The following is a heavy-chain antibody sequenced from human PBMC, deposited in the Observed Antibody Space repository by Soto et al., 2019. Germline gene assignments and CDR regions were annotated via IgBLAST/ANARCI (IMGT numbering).Heavy chain of an antibody. J-gene: IGHJ5*02. V-gene: IGHV3-30*18. CDR3: AKDTGDCRSVRCNPGNNWFDP. CDR1: GLSFSNFG. Sequence: QVQLVESGGDVVQPGRSLTLSCAASGLSFSNFGWHWVRQAPGKGLEWVAIISYDGKKKYYADSVKGRFTISRDNSKNTLYLQMSSLRAEDTAVYYCAKDTGDCRSVRCNPGNNWFDPWGQGTLVTVSS. CDR2: ISYDGKKK. D-gene: IGHD2-2*01.